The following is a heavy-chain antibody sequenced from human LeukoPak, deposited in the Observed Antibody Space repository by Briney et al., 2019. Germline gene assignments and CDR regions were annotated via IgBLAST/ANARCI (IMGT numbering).Heavy chain of an antibody. V-gene: IGHV3-30*02. CDR2: IRYDGSNK. Sequence: GGSLRLSCEASGFSFSSYEMNWVRQAPGKGLEWVAFIRYDGSNKYYADSVKGRFTISRDNSKNTLYLQMNSLRAEDTAVYYCTRRGDGCVDYWGQGTLVTVSS. D-gene: IGHD5-24*01. CDR3: TRRGDGCVDY. J-gene: IGHJ4*02. CDR1: GFSFSSYE.